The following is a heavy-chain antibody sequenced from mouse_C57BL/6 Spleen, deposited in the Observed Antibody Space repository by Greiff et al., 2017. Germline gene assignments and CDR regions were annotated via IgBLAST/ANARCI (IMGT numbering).Heavy chain of an antibody. Sequence: VQLQQSGAELVKPGASVKLSCTASGYNFKDYYMHWVKQRTEQGLEWIGRIDPEDGDTNYAPKFQGKATITADTSSNTAYLQLSSLTSEDTAVYYCARYYDYVFAYWGKGTLVTVA. CDR2: IDPEDGDT. CDR3: ARYYDYVFAY. D-gene: IGHD2-4*01. J-gene: IGHJ3*01. V-gene: IGHV14-2*01. CDR1: GYNFKDYY.